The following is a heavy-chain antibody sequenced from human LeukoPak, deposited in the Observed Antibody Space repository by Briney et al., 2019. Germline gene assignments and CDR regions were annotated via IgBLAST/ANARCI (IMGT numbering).Heavy chain of an antibody. D-gene: IGHD3-3*01. J-gene: IGHJ6*03. CDR1: GGSISSYY. CDR3: ARIRGAGADYYYYYMDV. Sequence: SETLSLTCTVSGGSISSYYWSWIRQPPGKGLEWIGYIYYSGSTNYNPSLKSRITISVDKSKNQFSLKLSSVTAADTAVYYCARIRGAGADYYYYYMDVWGKGTTVTVSS. V-gene: IGHV4-59*12. CDR2: IYYSGST.